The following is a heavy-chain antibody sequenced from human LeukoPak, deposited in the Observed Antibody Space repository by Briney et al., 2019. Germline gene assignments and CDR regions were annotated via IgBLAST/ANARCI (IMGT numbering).Heavy chain of an antibody. CDR1: GYTFTSYG. J-gene: IGHJ5*02. CDR2: ISVYNGNT. V-gene: IGHV1-18*01. Sequence: ASVKVSCTASGYTFTSYGISWVRQAPGQGLEWMGWISVYNGNTNYAQKLQGRVTMTTDTSTSTAYMELRSLRSDDTAVYYCARGGYCSGGTCYQTKFDPWGRGTLVTVSS. CDR3: ARGGYCSGGTCYQTKFDP. D-gene: IGHD2-15*01.